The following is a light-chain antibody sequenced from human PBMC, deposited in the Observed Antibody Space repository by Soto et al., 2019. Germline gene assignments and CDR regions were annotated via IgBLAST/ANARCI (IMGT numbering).Light chain of an antibody. CDR2: WAS. V-gene: IGKV4-1*01. Sequence: DIVMTQSPDSLAVSLGERATINCKSSQNVLYSSNNKNYLAWYQQKPGQSPKLLIYWASTRESGVPDRFSGSGSGIDFTLTVSSLQAEDVAVYYCQQYYSIPYTFGRGTKLEIK. CDR3: QQYYSIPYT. J-gene: IGKJ2*01. CDR1: QNVLYSSNNKNY.